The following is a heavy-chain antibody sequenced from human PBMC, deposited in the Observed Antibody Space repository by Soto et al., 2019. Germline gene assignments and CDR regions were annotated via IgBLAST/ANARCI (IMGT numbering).Heavy chain of an antibody. Sequence: SETLSLTCTVSGGSISSSSYYWGWIRQPPGKGLEWIGSIYYSGSTYYNPSLKSRVTISVDTSKNQFSLKLSSVTAADTAVYYCARRVKTNYYYYGMDVWGQGTTVT. CDR1: GGSISSSSYY. J-gene: IGHJ6*02. V-gene: IGHV4-39*01. CDR3: ARRVKTNYYYYGMDV. CDR2: IYYSGST.